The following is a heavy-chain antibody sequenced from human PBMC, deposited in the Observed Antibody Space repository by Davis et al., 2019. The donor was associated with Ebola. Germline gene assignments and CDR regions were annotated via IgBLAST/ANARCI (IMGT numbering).Heavy chain of an antibody. CDR3: ARESSW. Sequence: GGSLRLSCAASGFTFSNFGMHWVRQAPGKGLEWVAVIWYDGSEKYHADSVKGRFTVSRDNSKNTLYLQMNSLRAEDTAVYYCARESSWWGQGTLVTVSS. D-gene: IGHD6-13*01. J-gene: IGHJ4*02. CDR1: GFTFSNFG. CDR2: IWYDGSEK. V-gene: IGHV3-33*01.